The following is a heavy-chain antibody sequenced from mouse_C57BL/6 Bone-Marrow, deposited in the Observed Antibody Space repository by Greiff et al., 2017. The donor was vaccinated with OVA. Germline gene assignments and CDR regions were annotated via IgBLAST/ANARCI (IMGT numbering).Heavy chain of an antibody. CDR3: ARVNYPYYYAMDY. Sequence: VQLQQSGPELVKPGASVKISCKASGYTFTDYYMNWVKQSHGKSLEWIGDINPNNGGTSYNQKFKGKATLTVDKSSSTAYMELRSLTSEDSAVYYCARVNYPYYYAMDYWGQGTSVTVSS. CDR2: INPNNGGT. CDR1: GYTFTDYY. J-gene: IGHJ4*01. D-gene: IGHD1-1*01. V-gene: IGHV1-26*01.